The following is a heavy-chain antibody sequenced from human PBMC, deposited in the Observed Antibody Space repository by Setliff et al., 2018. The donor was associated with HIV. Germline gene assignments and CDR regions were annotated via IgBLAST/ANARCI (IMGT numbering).Heavy chain of an antibody. D-gene: IGHD3-3*01. CDR1: GFTVSSNY. J-gene: IGHJ6*03. CDR2: IYSGGST. Sequence: PGGSLRLSCAASGFTVSSNYMSWVRQAPGKGLEWVSVIYSGGSTYYADSVKGRFTISRDNSKNTLYLQMNSLRAEDTAVYYCAKDSLSGLSNFWRIYMDVWGKGTTVTVSS. CDR3: AKDSLSGLSNFWRIYMDV. V-gene: IGHV3-53*01.